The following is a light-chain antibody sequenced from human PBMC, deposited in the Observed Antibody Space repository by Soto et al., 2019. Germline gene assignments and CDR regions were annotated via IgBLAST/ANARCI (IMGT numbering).Light chain of an antibody. Sequence: QSVLTQPPSASGTPGQMVTISCSGGSSNIGSNTVNWYQQIPGTAPKVLIYTNNQRPSGVPDRFSGSKSGTSASLAISGLQSEDEADYYCAAWDDSLNGYVFGTGTKVTVL. CDR1: SSNIGSNT. CDR3: AAWDDSLNGYV. J-gene: IGLJ1*01. V-gene: IGLV1-44*01. CDR2: TNN.